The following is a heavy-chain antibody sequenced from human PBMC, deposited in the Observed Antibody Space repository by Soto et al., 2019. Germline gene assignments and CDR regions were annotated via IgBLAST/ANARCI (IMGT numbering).Heavy chain of an antibody. CDR2: IYYSGST. D-gene: IGHD6-6*01. Sequence: PSETLSLTCTVSGDSISSGDYYWSWIRQPPGKGLEWIGLIYYSGSTHYNPSLKSRLIISVNTSKNQFSLELTSATAADTAVYYWARDFKRYSSSRGPLNYWGRGTLVTVPS. CDR1: GDSISSGDYY. CDR3: ARDFKRYSSSRGPLNY. V-gene: IGHV4-30-4*01. J-gene: IGHJ4*02.